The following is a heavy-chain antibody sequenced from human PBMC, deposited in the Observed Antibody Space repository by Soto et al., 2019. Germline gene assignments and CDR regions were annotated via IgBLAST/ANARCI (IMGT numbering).Heavy chain of an antibody. CDR1: GFTFSNAW. CDR3: TTDYYDFWSGYPLDAFDI. V-gene: IGHV3-15*01. CDR2: IKSKTDGGTT. D-gene: IGHD3-3*01. J-gene: IGHJ4*02. Sequence: GGSLRLSCAASGFTFSNAWMSWVRQAPGKGLEWVGRIKSKTDGGTTDYAAPVKGRFTISRDDSKNTLYLQMNSLKTEDTAVYYCTTDYYDFWSGYPLDAFDIWGQGTLVTVSS.